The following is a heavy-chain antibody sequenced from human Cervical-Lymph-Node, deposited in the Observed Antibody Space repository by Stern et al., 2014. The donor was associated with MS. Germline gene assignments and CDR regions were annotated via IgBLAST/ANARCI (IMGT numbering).Heavy chain of an antibody. CDR3: ARGRHTAMVTSGRYFDL. Sequence: QLQLQESGPGRVQPSDTLSLTCTVSGASMKNFYWNWIRQPPGKGLEWIGHMSNSGTTYYDPSRKIRVTMSMDASKQQFSLRLTSVTPVDTAVYFCARGRHTAMVTSGRYFDLWGQGTLVTVSS. D-gene: IGHD5-18*01. J-gene: IGHJ4*02. V-gene: IGHV4-59*07. CDR2: MSNSGTT. CDR1: GASMKNFY.